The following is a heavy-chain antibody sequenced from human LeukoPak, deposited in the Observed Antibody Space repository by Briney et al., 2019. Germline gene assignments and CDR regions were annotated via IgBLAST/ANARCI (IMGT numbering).Heavy chain of an antibody. CDR3: ANLMYKPKSDAFDI. CDR1: GFTFSSYG. J-gene: IGHJ3*02. CDR2: IRYDGSNK. V-gene: IGHV3-30*02. D-gene: IGHD1-14*01. Sequence: GGSLRLSCAASGFTFSSYGMHWVSQAPGKGLEWVAFIRYDGSNKYYADSVKGRFTISRDNSKNTLYLQMNSLRAEDTAVYYCANLMYKPKSDAFDIWGQGTMVTVSS.